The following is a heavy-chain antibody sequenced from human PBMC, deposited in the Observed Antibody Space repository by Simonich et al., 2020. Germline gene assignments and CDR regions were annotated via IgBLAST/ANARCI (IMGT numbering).Heavy chain of an antibody. Sequence: QVQLQESGPGLVKPSETLSLTCPVSGGSISSYYWSWIGQPPGKGLEWIGYIYYSGSTNYNPSLKSRVTISVDTSKNQFSLKLSSVTAADTAVYYCARHDRWLQFYFDYWGQGTLVTVSS. J-gene: IGHJ4*02. V-gene: IGHV4-59*08. CDR3: ARHDRWLQFYFDY. D-gene: IGHD5-12*01. CDR2: IYYSGST. CDR1: GGSISSYY.